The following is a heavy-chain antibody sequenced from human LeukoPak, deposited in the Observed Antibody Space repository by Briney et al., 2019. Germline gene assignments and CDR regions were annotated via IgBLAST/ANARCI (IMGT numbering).Heavy chain of an antibody. CDR3: ATDPYCSGGSCYVN. D-gene: IGHD2-15*01. V-gene: IGHV1-24*01. CDR1: GYTLTELS. CDR2: FDPEDGET. J-gene: IGHJ4*02. Sequence: ASVKVSFKVSGYTLTELSMHWVRQAPGKGLEWMGGFDPEDGETIYAQKFQGRVTMTEDTSTDTAYMELSSLRSEDTAVYYCATDPYCSGGSCYVNWGQGTLVTVSS.